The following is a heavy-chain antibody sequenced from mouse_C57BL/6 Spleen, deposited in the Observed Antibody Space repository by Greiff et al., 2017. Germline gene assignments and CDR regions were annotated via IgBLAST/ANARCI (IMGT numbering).Heavy chain of an antibody. V-gene: IGHV1-81*01. CDR1: GYTFTSYG. CDR3: AKSTVVAPFDY. D-gene: IGHD1-1*01. Sequence: QVHVKQSGAELARPGASVKLSCKASGYTFTSYGISWVKQRPGQGLEWIGEINPRSGNTYYNEKFKGKATLTADKSSSTAYMELRSLTSEDSAVSFCAKSTVVAPFDYWGQGTTLTVSS. CDR2: INPRSGNT. J-gene: IGHJ2*01.